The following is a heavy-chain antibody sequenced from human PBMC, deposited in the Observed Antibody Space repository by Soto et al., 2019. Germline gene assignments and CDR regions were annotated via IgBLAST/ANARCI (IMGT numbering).Heavy chain of an antibody. CDR3: AKSGSDTAMVFSRYYGMDV. J-gene: IGHJ6*02. Sequence: GGSLRLSCAASGFTFSSYAMSWVRQAPGKGLEWVSAISGSGGSTYYADSVKGRFTISRDNSKNTLYLQMNSLRAEDTAVYYCAKSGSDTAMVFSRYYGMDVWGQGTTVTVSS. CDR1: GFTFSSYA. D-gene: IGHD5-18*01. CDR2: ISGSGGST. V-gene: IGHV3-23*01.